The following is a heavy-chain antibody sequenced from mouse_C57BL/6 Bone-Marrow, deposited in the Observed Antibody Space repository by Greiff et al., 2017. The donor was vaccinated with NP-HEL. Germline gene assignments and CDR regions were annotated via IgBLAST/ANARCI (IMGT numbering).Heavy chain of an antibody. CDR3: TRKGLKGYPHWYFDV. V-gene: IGHV14-1*01. Sequence: VQLKESGAELVRPGASVKLSCTASGFNIKDYYMHWVKQRPEQGLEWIGGIDPEDGDTEYAPKFQGKATMTADTSSNTAYLQLSSLTSEDTAVYYCTRKGLKGYPHWYFDVWGTGTTVTVSS. J-gene: IGHJ1*03. D-gene: IGHD2-2*01. CDR2: IDPEDGDT. CDR1: GFNIKDYY.